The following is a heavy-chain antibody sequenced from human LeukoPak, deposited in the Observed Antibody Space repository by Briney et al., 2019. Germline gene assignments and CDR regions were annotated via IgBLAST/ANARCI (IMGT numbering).Heavy chain of an antibody. CDR3: AELGITMIGGV. CDR1: GFTFSSYE. V-gene: IGHV3-48*03. D-gene: IGHD3-10*02. J-gene: IGHJ6*04. CDR2: ISSSGSTI. Sequence: GGSLRLSCPASGFTFSSYEMNWVRQAPGKGLGWVSYISSSGSTIYYADSVKGRFTISRDNAKNSLYLQMNSLRAEDTAVYYCAELGITMIGGVWGKGTTVTISS.